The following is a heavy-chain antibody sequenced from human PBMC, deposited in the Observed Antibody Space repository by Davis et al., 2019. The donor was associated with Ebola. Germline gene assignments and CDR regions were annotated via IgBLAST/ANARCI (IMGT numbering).Heavy chain of an antibody. J-gene: IGHJ4*02. D-gene: IGHD5-18*01. CDR2: IRSKANSYAT. CDR3: TSTVDTADY. CDR1: GFTFSGSA. V-gene: IGHV3-73*01. Sequence: PGGSLRLSCAASGFTFSGSAMHWVRQASGKGLEWVGRIRSKANSYATAYAASVKGRFTISRDDSKNTAYLQMNSLKTEDTAVYYCTSTVDTADYWGQGTLVTVSS.